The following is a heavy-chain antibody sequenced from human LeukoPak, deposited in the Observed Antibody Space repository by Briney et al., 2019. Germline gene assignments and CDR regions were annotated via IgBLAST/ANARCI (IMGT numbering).Heavy chain of an antibody. V-gene: IGHV3-23*01. Sequence: PGGSLRLSCAASGFSFNTNALSWVRQAPGKGLEWVSSISSGGDRTYYADSVKGRFTISGDNSKNTLSLQMNSLRAEDTALYYCAKVTSDYWGQGTLVSVSS. J-gene: IGHJ4*02. CDR3: AKVTSDY. CDR1: GFSFNTNA. CDR2: ISSGGDRT. D-gene: IGHD2-21*02.